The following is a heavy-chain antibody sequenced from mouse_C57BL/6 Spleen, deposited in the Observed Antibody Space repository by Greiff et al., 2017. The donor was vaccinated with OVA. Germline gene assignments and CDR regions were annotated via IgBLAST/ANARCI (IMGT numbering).Heavy chain of an antibody. D-gene: IGHD2-1*01. CDR1: GYSITSGYY. J-gene: IGHJ3*01. CDR2: ISYDGSN. V-gene: IGHV3-6*01. CDR3: ARGGIYYGNYEWFAY. Sequence: EVQRVESGPGLVKPSQSLSLTCSVTGYSITSGYYWNWIRQFPANKLEWMGYISYDGSNNYNPSLKNRISITRATSKNQFFLKLNSVTTEDTATDDCARGGIYYGNYEWFAYWGQGTLVTVSA.